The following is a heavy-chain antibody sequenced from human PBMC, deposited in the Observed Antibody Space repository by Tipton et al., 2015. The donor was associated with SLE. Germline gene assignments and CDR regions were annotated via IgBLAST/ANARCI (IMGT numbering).Heavy chain of an antibody. CDR2: IYYSGST. D-gene: IGHD1-1*01. V-gene: IGHV4-59*01. CDR3: AGGTGTTSGDWFDY. J-gene: IGHJ4*02. CDR1: GGSISGYY. Sequence: TLSLTCTVSGGSISGYYWSWIRQPPGKGLEWIGYIYYSGSTNYNPSLKSRVTISVDTSKNQFSLKLSSVTAADTAVYYCAGGTGTTSGDWFDYWGQGTLVTVSS.